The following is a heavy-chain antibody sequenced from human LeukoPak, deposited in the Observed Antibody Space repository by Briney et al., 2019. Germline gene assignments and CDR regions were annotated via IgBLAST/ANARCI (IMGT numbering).Heavy chain of an antibody. CDR2: INPSGGST. D-gene: IGHD5-24*01. CDR1: GYTFTSYY. V-gene: IGHV1-46*01. J-gene: IGHJ4*02. Sequence: ASVKVSCKASGYTFTSYYVHWVRQAPGQGLEWMGIINPSGGSTSYAQKFQGRVTMTRDMSTSTVYMELSSLRSEDTAVYYCARDEDGYNYGDYWGQGTLVTVSS. CDR3: ARDEDGYNYGDY.